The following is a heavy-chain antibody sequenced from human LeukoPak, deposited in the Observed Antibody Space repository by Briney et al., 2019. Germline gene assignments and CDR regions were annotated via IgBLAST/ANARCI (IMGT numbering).Heavy chain of an antibody. Sequence: GGSLRLSCAASGFPFSSSSMRWVRQAPGKGLVWVSRINSDGSSTNYADSVKGRFTISRDNSKNTLYLQMNSLRAEDTAVYYCAKDRVYYGSGSLFDYWGQGTLVTVSS. J-gene: IGHJ4*02. D-gene: IGHD3-10*01. CDR1: GFPFSSSS. CDR2: INSDGSST. CDR3: AKDRVYYGSGSLFDY. V-gene: IGHV3-74*01.